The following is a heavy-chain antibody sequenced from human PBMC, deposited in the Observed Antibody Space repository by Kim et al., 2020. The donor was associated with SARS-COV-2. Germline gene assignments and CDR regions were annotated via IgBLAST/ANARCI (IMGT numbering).Heavy chain of an antibody. Sequence: GGSLRLSCAASGFTFGDYAMHWVRQAPGKGLEWVSGISWNSGSIGYADSVKGRFTISRDNAKNSLYLQMNSLRAEDTALYYCAKVGGITIFGVVWNWFDPWGQGTLVTVSS. CDR3: AKVGGITIFGVVWNWFDP. D-gene: IGHD3-3*01. CDR2: ISWNSGSI. J-gene: IGHJ5*02. CDR1: GFTFGDYA. V-gene: IGHV3-9*01.